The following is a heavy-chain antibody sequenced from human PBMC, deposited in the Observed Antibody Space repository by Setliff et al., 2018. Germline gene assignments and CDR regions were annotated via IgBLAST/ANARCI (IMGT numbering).Heavy chain of an antibody. Sequence: SVKVSCKASGGSFSTYAISWARQAPGQGLEWTGVIIPIFGTTNNAQKFQGRVTITADESTSTAYMELSSLRSEDTAVYYCARANYYDSSGHSVYGMDVWGQGTTVTVSS. V-gene: IGHV1-69*13. D-gene: IGHD3-22*01. CDR1: GGSFSTYA. CDR2: IIPIFGTT. J-gene: IGHJ6*02. CDR3: ARANYYDSSGHSVYGMDV.